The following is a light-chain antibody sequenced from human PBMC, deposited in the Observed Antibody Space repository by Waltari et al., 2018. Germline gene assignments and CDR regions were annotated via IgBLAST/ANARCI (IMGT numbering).Light chain of an antibody. CDR2: DVS. CDR3: NSYTGSSSWV. Sequence: QSALTQPTSVSGSPGQSITISCTGTSRDVGFYNYVPWYQQYPGKVPQLLIYDVSDRPSGVSRRFSGSRSGNTASLTISGRQADDEADYYCNSYTGSSSWVFGGGTKLTVL. V-gene: IGLV2-14*01. CDR1: SRDVGFYNY. J-gene: IGLJ3*02.